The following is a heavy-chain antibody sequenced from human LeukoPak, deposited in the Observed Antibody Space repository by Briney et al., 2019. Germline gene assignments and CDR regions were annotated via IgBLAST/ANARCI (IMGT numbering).Heavy chain of an antibody. CDR1: GFTFSSYG. D-gene: IGHD3-10*01. CDR3: ATDDPYYGFFDY. J-gene: IGHJ4*01. Sequence: GGSLRLSCAASGFTFSSYGMHWVRQAPGKGLEWVGRIKSRAETGTTDYGAPVKGRFTISRDDSKKTLYLQMNSLKTEDTAMYYCATDDPYYGFFDYWGHGTLVTVSS. V-gene: IGHV3-15*01. CDR2: IKSRAETGTT.